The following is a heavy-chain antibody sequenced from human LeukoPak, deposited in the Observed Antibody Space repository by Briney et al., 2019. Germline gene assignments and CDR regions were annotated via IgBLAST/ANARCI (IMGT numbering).Heavy chain of an antibody. D-gene: IGHD6-19*01. CDR2: ISDDGSRQ. V-gene: IGHV3-30*15. J-gene: IGHJ4*02. CDR1: GFTFRSYA. CDR3: AREQPGDGWSGFDY. Sequence: GGSLRLSCAASGFTFRSYAMHWVRQAPGKGLEGVAVISDDGSRQHYADFLEGRFTITRDNSKNTVSLQMSSLTSEDTAVYFCAREQPGDGWSGFDYWGQGTLATVSS.